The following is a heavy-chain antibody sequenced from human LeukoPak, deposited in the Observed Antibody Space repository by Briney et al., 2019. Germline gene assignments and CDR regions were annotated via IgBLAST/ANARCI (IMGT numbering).Heavy chain of an antibody. D-gene: IGHD3-3*01. V-gene: IGHV4-34*01. Sequence: PSETLSLTCAVYGGSFSGYYWSWIRPPPGKGLKWIGEINHSGSTNYNPSLKSRVTISVDTSKNQFSLKLSSVTAADTAVYYCAKDRPLIYDFWSGYINPPPFFDYWGQGTLVTVSS. CDR2: INHSGST. CDR1: GGSFSGYY. J-gene: IGHJ4*02. CDR3: AKDRPLIYDFWSGYINPPPFFDY.